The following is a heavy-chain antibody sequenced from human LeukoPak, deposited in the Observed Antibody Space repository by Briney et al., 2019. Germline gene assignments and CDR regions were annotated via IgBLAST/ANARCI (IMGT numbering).Heavy chain of an antibody. V-gene: IGHV3-23*01. D-gene: IGHD6-19*01. CDR2: ISGSGGST. CDR1: GFTCSSYD. Sequence: GGYLRLSCAAYGFTCSSYDMRWDGQAQGKGLEWVSNISGSGGSTDYTESVKGRITIYRDNSKNTLYLQLNSLRAEDTAVYYCAKDRSSGWYDAFDIWGQGTMVIVSS. CDR3: AKDRSSGWYDAFDI. J-gene: IGHJ3*02.